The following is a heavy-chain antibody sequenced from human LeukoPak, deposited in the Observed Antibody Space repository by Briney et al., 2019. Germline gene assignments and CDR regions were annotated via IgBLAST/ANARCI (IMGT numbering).Heavy chain of an antibody. D-gene: IGHD3-22*01. CDR3: ARHQAFYYDSSGSPDWFDP. CDR2: IYYSGST. CDR1: GGSISSSSYY. V-gene: IGHV4-39*01. Sequence: SETLSLTCTVSGGSISSSSYYWGWIRQPPGKGLEWIGSIYYSGSTYYNPSLKSRVTISVDTSKNQFSLKLSSVTAADTAVYYCARHQAFYYDSSGSPDWFDPWGQGTLVTVSS. J-gene: IGHJ5*02.